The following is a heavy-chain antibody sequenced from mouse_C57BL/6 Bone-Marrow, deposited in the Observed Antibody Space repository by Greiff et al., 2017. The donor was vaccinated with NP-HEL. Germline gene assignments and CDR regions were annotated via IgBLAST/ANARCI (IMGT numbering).Heavy chain of an antibody. CDR1: GFSLSTFGMG. CDR3: TRSETGTAWFAY. D-gene: IGHD4-1*01. J-gene: IGHJ3*01. Sequence: QVTLKESGPGILQPSQTLSLTCSFSGFSLSTFGMGVGWLRQPSGKGLEWLVHIWWGDDQYYNPALKSRLTISKDTSKNQVFLTIANVDTADTATYYCTRSETGTAWFAYWGQGTLVTVSA. CDR2: IWWGDDQ. V-gene: IGHV8-8*01.